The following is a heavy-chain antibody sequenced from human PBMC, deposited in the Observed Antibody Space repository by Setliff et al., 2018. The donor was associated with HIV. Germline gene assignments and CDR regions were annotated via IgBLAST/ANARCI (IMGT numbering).Heavy chain of an antibody. V-gene: IGHV3-74*01. J-gene: IGHJ4*02. CDR1: GFTFSDYY. CDR2: INAAGGNT. D-gene: IGHD6-13*01. CDR3: AKNPYRSGWSPLDY. Sequence: PGGSLRLSCAASGFTFSDYYLNWVRLPPGKGPVWLSRINAAGGNTNYVDSVKGRFTISRDNSKNTLYLQMNSLRAEDTAVYYCAKNPYRSGWSPLDYWGQGTLVTVSS.